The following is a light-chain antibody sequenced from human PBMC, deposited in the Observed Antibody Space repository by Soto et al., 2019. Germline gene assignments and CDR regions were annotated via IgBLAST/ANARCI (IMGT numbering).Light chain of an antibody. CDR3: HQFGSSPLAFT. J-gene: IGKJ2*01. CDR1: QSVSTRY. V-gene: IGKV3-20*01. Sequence: ESVLTQSPGTLSLSPGERATLSCRASQSVSTRYLAWYQQKPGQAPRLLIYGAAIRAAGITDRFSGSGSGSDFTLTISRREPEDVAVYYCHQFGSSPLAFTFGRGTKLEI. CDR2: GAA.